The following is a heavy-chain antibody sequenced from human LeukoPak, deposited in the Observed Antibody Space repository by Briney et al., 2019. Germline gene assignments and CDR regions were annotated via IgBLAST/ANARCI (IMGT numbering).Heavy chain of an antibody. CDR2: IYPGDSDT. V-gene: IGHV5-51*01. J-gene: IGHJ4*02. CDR3: ARRPLYSSGWRFDY. D-gene: IGHD6-19*01. CDR1: GYSFTNHW. Sequence: GESLKISCKGSGYSFTNHWIGWVRQMPGKGLEWMGIIYPGDSDTRYSPSFQGQVTISADKSISTAYLHWSSLKASDTAMYYCARRPLYSSGWRFDYWGQGTLVTVSS.